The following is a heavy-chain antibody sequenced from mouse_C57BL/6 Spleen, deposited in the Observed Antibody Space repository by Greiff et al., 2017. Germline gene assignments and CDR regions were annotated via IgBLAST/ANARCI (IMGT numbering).Heavy chain of an antibody. Sequence: VQLQQSGAELVKPGASVKISCKASGYAFSSYWMNWVKQRPGKGLEWIGQIYPGDGDTNYNGKFKGKATLTADKSSSTAYMQLSSLTSGDSAVYFCAREGAYGNPFAYWGQGTLVTVSA. CDR2: IYPGDGDT. V-gene: IGHV1-80*01. CDR3: AREGAYGNPFAY. D-gene: IGHD2-1*01. CDR1: GYAFSSYW. J-gene: IGHJ3*01.